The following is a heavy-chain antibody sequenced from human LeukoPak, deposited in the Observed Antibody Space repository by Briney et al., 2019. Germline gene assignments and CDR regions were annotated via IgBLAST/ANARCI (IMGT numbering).Heavy chain of an antibody. V-gene: IGHV3-23*01. CDR3: ARAPVTSCRGAYCYPFDY. CDR1: GFPLSSYA. Sequence: GGSLRLSCAAFGFPLSSYAMSWVRQAPGKGLEWVSATSSSDAGTYHADSVRGRFTISRDNSKNTLYPQMNSLRVEDAAVYYCARAPVTSCRGAYCYPFDYWGQGTLVTVSS. J-gene: IGHJ4*02. CDR2: TSSSDAGT. D-gene: IGHD2-21*01.